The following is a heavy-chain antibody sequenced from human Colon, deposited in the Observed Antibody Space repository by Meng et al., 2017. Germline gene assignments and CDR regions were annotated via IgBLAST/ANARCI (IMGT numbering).Heavy chain of an antibody. V-gene: IGHV4-4*02. D-gene: IGHD2/OR15-2a*01. CDR2: IFHSGTS. J-gene: IGHJ5*02. CDR3: ARRNSNNWFDP. CDR1: GASISGDNW. Sequence: QVQPQRSGPGLVNPSGTLSLTCAVSGASISGDNWVSWVRQTPGKGLEWLGEIFHSGTSNYNPSLKSRVTISVDKSKNQFSLRLSSVTAADTAVYYCARRNSNNWFDPWGQGILVTVSS.